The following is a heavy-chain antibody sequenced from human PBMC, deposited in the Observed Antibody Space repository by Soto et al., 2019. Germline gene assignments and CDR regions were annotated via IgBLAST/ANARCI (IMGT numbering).Heavy chain of an antibody. Sequence: SETLSLTCTVSGGSISSYYWSWIRQPPGKGLEWIGYIYYSGSTNYNPSLKSRVTISVDTSKNQFSLKLSSVTAADTAVYYCARGAYYDFWSGPMDVWGQGTTVTVSS. CDR1: GGSISSYY. J-gene: IGHJ6*02. D-gene: IGHD3-3*01. CDR2: IYYSGST. CDR3: ARGAYYDFWSGPMDV. V-gene: IGHV4-59*01.